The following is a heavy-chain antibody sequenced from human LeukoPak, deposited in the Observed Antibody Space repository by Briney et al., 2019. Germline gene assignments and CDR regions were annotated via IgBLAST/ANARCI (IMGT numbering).Heavy chain of an antibody. CDR2: IKEDGSEE. D-gene: IGHD6-6*01. CDR3: ARIRPGNYFDY. J-gene: IGHJ4*02. V-gene: IGHV3-7*01. Sequence: SGRSLRLSCTASGFTFSIYWMSWVRQAPGKGLEWVASIKEDGSEEHYVDSAKGRFTISRDNARNSVHVQMNSLRAEDTAVYFCARIRPGNYFDYWGQGALVTVSS. CDR1: GFTFSIYW.